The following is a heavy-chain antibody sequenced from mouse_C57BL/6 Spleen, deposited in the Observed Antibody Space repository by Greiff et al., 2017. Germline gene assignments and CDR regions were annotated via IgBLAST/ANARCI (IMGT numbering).Heavy chain of an antibody. D-gene: IGHD2-1*01. CDR1: GYTFTSYW. CDR3: ARDYGNYVGFAY. Sequence: VQLQQPGAELVRPGSSVQLSCKASGYTFTSYWMHWVKQRPIQGLEWIGNIDPSDSENHYNQKFKDKATLTVDKSCSTSYMRLSSLTSEDSAVYFCARDYGNYVGFAYWGQGTLVTVSA. CDR2: IDPSDSEN. J-gene: IGHJ3*01. V-gene: IGHV1-52*01.